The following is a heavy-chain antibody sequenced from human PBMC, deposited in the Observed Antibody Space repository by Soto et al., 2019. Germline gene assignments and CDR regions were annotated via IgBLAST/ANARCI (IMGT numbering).Heavy chain of an antibody. V-gene: IGHV3-11*01. CDR1: GFTFMDYY. CDR3: ASRRYYVWGSYLGRSQITTYYFDY. CDR2: ISSSGSTI. J-gene: IGHJ4*02. Sequence: GVSLRLSCAASGFTFMDYYMGWSRQGPGKGLEWASYISSSGSTIYYADSVKGRFTISRDNAKNSLYLQMNSLRAEDTAVYYCASRRYYVWGSYLGRSQITTYYFDYWGQGTLVTVSS. D-gene: IGHD3-16*02.